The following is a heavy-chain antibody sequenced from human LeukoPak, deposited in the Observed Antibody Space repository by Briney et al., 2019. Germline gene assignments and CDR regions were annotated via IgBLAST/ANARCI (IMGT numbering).Heavy chain of an antibody. D-gene: IGHD2/OR15-2a*01. V-gene: IGHV3-9*01. CDR2: ISWNSGST. CDR1: GFTFDDYA. J-gene: IGHJ4*02. CDR3: AKVSSVRGPFDY. Sequence: GGSLRLSCAASGFTFDDYAMHWVRQAPGKGLEWVSGISWNSGSTGYADSVKGRFTISRDNAKNSLYLQMNSLRAEDTALYYCAKVSSVRGPFDYWGQGTLVTVSS.